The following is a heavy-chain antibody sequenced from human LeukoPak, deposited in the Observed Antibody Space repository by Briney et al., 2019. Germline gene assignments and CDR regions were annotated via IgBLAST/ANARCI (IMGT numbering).Heavy chain of an antibody. CDR2: ISYDGSNK. V-gene: IGHV3-30-3*01. Sequence: RGSLRLSCAASGFTFSSYAMHWVRQAPGKGLEWVAVISYDGSNKYYADSVKGRFTISRDNAKNSLYLQMNSLRAEDTAVYYCAREYSSSWTDYFDYWGQGTLVTVSS. D-gene: IGHD6-13*01. CDR1: GFTFSSYA. J-gene: IGHJ4*02. CDR3: AREYSSSWTDYFDY.